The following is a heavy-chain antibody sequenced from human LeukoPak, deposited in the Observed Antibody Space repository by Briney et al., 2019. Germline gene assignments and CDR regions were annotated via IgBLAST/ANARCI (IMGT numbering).Heavy chain of an antibody. CDR2: IYPGDSDT. V-gene: IGHV5-51*01. D-gene: IGHD6-25*01. J-gene: IGHJ6*02. Sequence: GESLKISCKGSGYKFTNYRIGWVRQMPGKGLEWMGIIYPGDSDTRYSPSFQGQVTISADKSISTAYLQWSSLEASDSAMYYCVRHGSSDFYGINVWGQGTTVTVSS. CDR1: GYKFTNYR. CDR3: VRHGSSDFYGINV.